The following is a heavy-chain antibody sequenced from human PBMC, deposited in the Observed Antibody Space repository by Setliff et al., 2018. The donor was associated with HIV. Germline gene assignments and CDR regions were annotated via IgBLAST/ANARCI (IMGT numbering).Heavy chain of an antibody. J-gene: IGHJ4*02. Sequence: PSETLSLTCTVSGDSVNDRSCYWGWIRQPPGKGLEWIGSIYYRGNTYHNPSLKSRVTMSVDTSKNQFSLTLTSVTAADTAVYYCARRVTSMVYFDYWGREPWSPSPQ. CDR1: GDSVNDRSCY. V-gene: IGHV4-39*01. D-gene: IGHD5-18*01. CDR2: IYYRGNT. CDR3: ARRVTSMVYFDY.